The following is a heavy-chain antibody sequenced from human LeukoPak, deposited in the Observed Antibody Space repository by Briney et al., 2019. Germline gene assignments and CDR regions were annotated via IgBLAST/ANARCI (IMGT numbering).Heavy chain of an antibody. J-gene: IGHJ4*02. V-gene: IGHV3-20*01. D-gene: IGHD6-19*01. CDR3: AKGDRNGWYFDY. CDR1: GYTFADHG. Sequence: GGSLRLSYAGSGYTFADHGMSWVRQAPGKGLEWVAGINWNGESTGYGDSVKGRFTISRDNAKNSLFLQMNSLRAEDTALYHCAKGDRNGWYFDYWGLGTLVTVSS. CDR2: INWNGEST.